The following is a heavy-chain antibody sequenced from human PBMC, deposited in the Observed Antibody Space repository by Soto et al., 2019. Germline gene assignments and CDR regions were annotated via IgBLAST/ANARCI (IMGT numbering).Heavy chain of an antibody. CDR2: IFHSGSS. J-gene: IGHJ4*02. CDR3: ARASGLGVAHIDY. V-gene: IGHV4-59*02. Sequence: SETLSLTCTVSGGSVTGFYWSWIRQPPGKGLEWIGYIFHSGSSNYHPSLKSRVTISVDTSKSQVSLRLTSVTAADTAVYYCARASGLGVAHIDYWGQGTLVTVSS. D-gene: IGHD6-19*01. CDR1: GGSVTGFY.